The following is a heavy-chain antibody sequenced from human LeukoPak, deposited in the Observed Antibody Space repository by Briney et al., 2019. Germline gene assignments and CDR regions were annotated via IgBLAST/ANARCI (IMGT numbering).Heavy chain of an antibody. CDR2: ISGSGGST. CDR1: GFTFSSYA. J-gene: IGHJ3*02. CDR3: AKGQRGIVVVPAAIPAFDI. D-gene: IGHD2-2*01. Sequence: GGSLRLSCAASGFTFSSYAMSWVRQAPGKGLEWVSAISGSGGSTYYADSVKGRFTISRDNSKNTLYLQMNSLRAEDTAVYYCAKGQRGIVVVPAAIPAFDIWGQGTMVTVSS. V-gene: IGHV3-23*01.